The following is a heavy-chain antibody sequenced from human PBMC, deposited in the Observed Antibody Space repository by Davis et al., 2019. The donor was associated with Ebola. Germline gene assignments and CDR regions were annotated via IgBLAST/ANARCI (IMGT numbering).Heavy chain of an antibody. CDR1: GFTFSGSA. CDR3: TRGLYCSGGSCYSRALDP. Sequence: GESLKISCAASGFTFSGSAMHWVRQASGKGLEWVGRIRSKANSYATAYAASVKGRFTISRDDSKNTAYLQMNSLKTEDTAVYYCTRGLYCSGGSCYSRALDPWGQGTLVTVSS. CDR2: IRSKANSYAT. D-gene: IGHD2-15*01. V-gene: IGHV3-73*01. J-gene: IGHJ5*02.